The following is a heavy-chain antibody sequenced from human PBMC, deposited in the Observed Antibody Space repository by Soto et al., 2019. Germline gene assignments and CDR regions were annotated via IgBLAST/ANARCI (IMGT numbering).Heavy chain of an antibody. CDR3: ASRQYYYHRLDV. Sequence: NPSETLSLTCTVSGGSISTPGYSWSWIRQPPGKAPEWIGYVYHNGNAYPKPSLKSRVTISLDGAKNQFSLKMTPVGAAGTGLYRCASRQYYYHRLDVWHQGTAATVSS. D-gene: IGHD3-10*01. CDR2: VYHNGNA. V-gene: IGHV4-30-2*01. CDR1: GGSISTPGYS. J-gene: IGHJ6*02.